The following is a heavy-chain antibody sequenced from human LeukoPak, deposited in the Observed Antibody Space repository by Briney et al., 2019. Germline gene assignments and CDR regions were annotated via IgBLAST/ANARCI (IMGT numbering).Heavy chain of an antibody. J-gene: IGHJ1*01. CDR2: IYYSGST. Sequence: PSETLSLTCTVSGGSISSSSYYWSWTRQPPGRGLEYIGSIYYSGSTYYNPSLKSRVTVSVDTSKNQFSLKLNSVTAADTAVYYCATGGGIAVAGVWGQGTLVTVSS. D-gene: IGHD6-19*01. CDR3: ATGGGIAVAGV. CDR1: GGSISSSSYY. V-gene: IGHV4-39*07.